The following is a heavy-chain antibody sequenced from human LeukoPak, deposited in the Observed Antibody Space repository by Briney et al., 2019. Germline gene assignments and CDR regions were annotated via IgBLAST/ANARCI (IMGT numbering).Heavy chain of an antibody. CDR1: GFTFSSYG. Sequence: PGGSLRLSCAASGFTFSSYGMHWVRQAPGKGLEWVAVISYDGSNKYYADSVKGRFTISRDNSKNTLYLQMNSLRAEDTAVYYCAKDKWFGEKSYYFDYWGQGTLVTVSS. D-gene: IGHD3-10*01. CDR3: AKDKWFGEKSYYFDY. V-gene: IGHV3-30*18. J-gene: IGHJ4*02. CDR2: ISYDGSNK.